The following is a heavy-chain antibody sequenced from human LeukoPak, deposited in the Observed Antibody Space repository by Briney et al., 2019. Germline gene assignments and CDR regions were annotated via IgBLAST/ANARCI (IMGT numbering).Heavy chain of an antibody. CDR1: GFTFSNAW. CDR2: IRSKAYGGTT. J-gene: IGHJ4*02. V-gene: IGHV3-49*04. CDR3: TSMVGATLYLHY. Sequence: PGGSLRLSCAASGFTFSNAWMSWVRQAPGKGLEWVGFIRSKAYGGTTEYAASVKGRFTISRDDSKSIAYLQMNSLKTEDTAVYYCTSMVGATLYLHYWGQGTLVTVSS. D-gene: IGHD1-26*01.